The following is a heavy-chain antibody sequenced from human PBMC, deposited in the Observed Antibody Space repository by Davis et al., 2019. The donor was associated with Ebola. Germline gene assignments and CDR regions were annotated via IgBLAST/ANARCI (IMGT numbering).Heavy chain of an antibody. V-gene: IGHV3-30*18. CDR2: ISYDGSNK. CDR1: GFTFSSYG. D-gene: IGHD1-1*01. J-gene: IGHJ3*02. Sequence: GGSLRLSCAASGFTFSSYGMHWVRQAPVKGLDWVPVISYDGSNKYYADSVKGRFTISRDNSKNTLYLQMNSLRAEDTAVYYCAKVENGIWGQGTMVTVSS. CDR3: AKVENGI.